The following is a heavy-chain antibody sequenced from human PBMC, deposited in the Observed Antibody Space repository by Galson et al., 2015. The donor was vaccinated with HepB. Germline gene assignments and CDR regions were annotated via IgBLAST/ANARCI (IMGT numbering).Heavy chain of an antibody. D-gene: IGHD4-17*01. J-gene: IGHJ4*02. CDR1: GFSLSTSGVG. CDR3: ALNYYGDSFDY. CDR2: IYWNDDK. Sequence: PALVKPTQTLTLTCTFSGFSLSTSGVGVGWIRQPPGKALEWLALIYWNDDKRYSPSLKSRLTITKDTSKNQVVLTMTNMDPVDTATYYCALNYYGDSFDYWGQGTLVTVSS. V-gene: IGHV2-5*01.